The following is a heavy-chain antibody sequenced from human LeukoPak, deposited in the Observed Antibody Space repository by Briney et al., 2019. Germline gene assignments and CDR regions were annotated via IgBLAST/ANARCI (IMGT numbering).Heavy chain of an antibody. Sequence: PSETLSLTCTVPGGSISSYYWSWIRQPPGKGLEWIGYIYYSGSTNYNPSLKSRVTISVDTSKSQFSLKLSSVTAADTAVYYCARYFDLDYFDYWGQGTLVTVSS. CDR2: IYYSGST. CDR3: ARYFDLDYFDY. V-gene: IGHV4-59*01. CDR1: GGSISSYY. D-gene: IGHD3-9*01. J-gene: IGHJ4*02.